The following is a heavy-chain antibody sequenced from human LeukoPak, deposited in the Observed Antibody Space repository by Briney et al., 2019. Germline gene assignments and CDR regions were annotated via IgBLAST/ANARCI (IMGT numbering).Heavy chain of an antibody. CDR1: GFTFSNAW. V-gene: IGHV3-15*01. J-gene: IGHJ4*02. Sequence: GGSLRLSCAASGFTFSNAWMSWVRQAPGKGLEWVGRIKSKTDGGTTDYAAPVKGRFTISRDDSKNTLYLQMNSLKTEDTAVYYCTTTRIAAAGRFDYWGQGTLVTVSS. D-gene: IGHD6-13*01. CDR3: TTTRIAAAGRFDY. CDR2: IKSKTDGGTT.